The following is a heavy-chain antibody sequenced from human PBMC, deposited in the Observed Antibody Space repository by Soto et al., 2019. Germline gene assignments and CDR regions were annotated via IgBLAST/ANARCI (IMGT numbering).Heavy chain of an antibody. CDR1: GYTLTELS. V-gene: IGHV1-24*01. CDR2: FDPEDGET. J-gene: IGHJ6*02. CDR3: ATVGSSSWYQYYYYYGMDV. D-gene: IGHD6-13*01. Sequence: ASVKVSCKVSGYTLTELSMHWVRQAPGKGLEWMGGFDPEDGETIYAQKFQGRVTMTEDTSTDTAYMELSSLRSEDTAVYYCATVGSSSWYQYYYYYGMDVWGQGTTVTVSS.